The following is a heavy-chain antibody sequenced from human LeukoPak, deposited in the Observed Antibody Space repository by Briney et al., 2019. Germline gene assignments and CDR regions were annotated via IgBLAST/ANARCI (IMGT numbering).Heavy chain of an antibody. D-gene: IGHD1-26*01. CDR2: IKQDGSEK. V-gene: IGHV3-7*01. J-gene: IGHJ4*02. CDR3: ARVKWDYFDY. CDR1: GFTFSNHG. Sequence: GSLRLSCAASGFTFSNHGMDWVRQAPGKGLEWVANIKQDGSEKYYVDSVKGRFTISRDNAKNSLYLQMNSLRAEDTAVYYCARVKWDYFDYWGQGTLVTVSS.